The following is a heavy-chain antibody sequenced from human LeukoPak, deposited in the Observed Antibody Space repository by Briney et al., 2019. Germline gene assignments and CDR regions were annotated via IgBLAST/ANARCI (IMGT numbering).Heavy chain of an antibody. CDR1: GFIFSRFW. J-gene: IGHJ5*02. V-gene: IGHV3-7*01. D-gene: IGHD1-26*01. CDR3: ASWTAELNS. Sequence: PGGSLRLSCAASGFIFSRFWMSWLRQAPGKGLEWVAHMNEAGSDKYYVDSVKGRFTISRDNAKNSVYLQMNSLRAEDTAVYYFASWTAELNSWGQGALVTVSS. CDR2: MNEAGSDK.